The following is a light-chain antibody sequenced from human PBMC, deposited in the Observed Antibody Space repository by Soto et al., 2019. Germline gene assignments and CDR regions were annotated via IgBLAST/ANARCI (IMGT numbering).Light chain of an antibody. J-gene: IGKJ1*01. V-gene: IGKV1-5*03. Sequence: DIQMTQSPSTLSGSVGDRVTITCRASQSISAGLAWYQQKPGKAPKLLIYKASSLESGVPSRFSGSGSGTEFTLTISSLQPDDFATYYCQQYNNYGSWTFGQGTKVEIK. CDR3: QQYNNYGSWT. CDR2: KAS. CDR1: QSISAG.